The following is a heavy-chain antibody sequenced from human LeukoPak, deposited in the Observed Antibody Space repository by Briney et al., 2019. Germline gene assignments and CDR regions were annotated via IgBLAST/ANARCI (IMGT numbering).Heavy chain of an antibody. V-gene: IGHV3-74*01. J-gene: IGHJ4*02. CDR3: AKDHYWSIDY. D-gene: IGHD3-3*01. CDR2: IKGDGIST. CDR1: GFDFSSNW. Sequence: GGSLRLSCAASGFDFSSNWMHWVRHAPGQGLVWASRIKGDGISTNYADSVKGRFTISRDIAKNTLYLQMNSLRAEDTGVYYCAKDHYWSIDYWGRGTLVTVSS.